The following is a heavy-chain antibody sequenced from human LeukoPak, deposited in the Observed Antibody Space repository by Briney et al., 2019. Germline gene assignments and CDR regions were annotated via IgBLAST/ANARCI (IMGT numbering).Heavy chain of an antibody. D-gene: IGHD6-13*01. CDR1: GFTVSSNY. CDR3: ARDMSTILAAADYYYYYGMDV. Sequence: GGSLRLSCAASGFTVSSNYMSWVRQAPGKGLEWVAVIWYDGSNKYYADSVKGRFTISRDNSKNTLYLQMNSLRAEDTAVYYCARDMSTILAAADYYYYYGMDVWGQGTTVTVSS. J-gene: IGHJ6*02. V-gene: IGHV3-33*08. CDR2: IWYDGSNK.